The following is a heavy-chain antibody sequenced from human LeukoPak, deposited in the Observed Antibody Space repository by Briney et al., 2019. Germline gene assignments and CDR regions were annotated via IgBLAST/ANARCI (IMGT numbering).Heavy chain of an antibody. V-gene: IGHV3-48*02. Sequence: QPGGSLRLSCAASGFTFSAYSMNWVRQAPGKGLEWVSYISSSITTVYYADSVRGRFTISRDNAKNSLYLQMNSLRDEDTAVYYCARGCSPATCSPFDYWGQGTLVTVSS. CDR3: ARGCSPATCSPFDY. J-gene: IGHJ4*02. CDR1: GFTFSAYS. CDR2: ISSSITTV. D-gene: IGHD2-15*01.